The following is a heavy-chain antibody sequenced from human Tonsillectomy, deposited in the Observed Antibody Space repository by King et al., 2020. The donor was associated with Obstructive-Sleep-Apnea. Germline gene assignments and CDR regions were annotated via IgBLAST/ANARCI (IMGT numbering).Heavy chain of an antibody. CDR2: ISSSSSYI. V-gene: IGHV3-21*01. CDR3: AREGPEKRFLEWLLSNRFDY. D-gene: IGHD3-3*01. J-gene: IGHJ4*02. CDR1: GFTFSSYS. Sequence: VQLVESGGGLVKPGGSLRLSCAASGFTFSSYSMNWVRQAPGKGLEWVSSISSSSSYIYYADSVKGRFTISRDNAKNSLYLQMNSLRAEDTAVYYCAREGPEKRFLEWLLSNRFDYWGQGTLVTVSS.